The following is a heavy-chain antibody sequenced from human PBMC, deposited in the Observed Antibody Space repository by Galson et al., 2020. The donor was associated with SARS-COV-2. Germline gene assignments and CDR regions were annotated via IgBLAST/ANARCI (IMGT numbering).Heavy chain of an antibody. D-gene: IGHD1-26*01. J-gene: IGHJ6*02. CDR3: ARGRHGSYYYGMDV. Sequence: TGGSLRLSCAASGFTFSSYAMHWVRQAPGKGLEWVAVISYDGSNKYYADSVKGRFTISRDNSKNTLYLQMNSLRAEDTAVYYCARGRHGSYYYGMDVWGQGTTVTVSS. CDR2: ISYDGSNK. CDR1: GFTFSSYA. V-gene: IGHV3-30*04.